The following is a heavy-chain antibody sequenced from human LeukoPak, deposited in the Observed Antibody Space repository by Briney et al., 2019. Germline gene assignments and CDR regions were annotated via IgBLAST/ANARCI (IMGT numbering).Heavy chain of an antibody. V-gene: IGHV3-21*01. D-gene: IGHD6-19*01. J-gene: IGHJ4*02. CDR1: GFTFSSYS. Sequence: PGGSLRLSCAASGFTFSSYSMNWVRQAPGKGLEWVSSISSSSSYIYCADSVKGRFTISRDNAKNSLYLQMNSLRAEDTAVYYCARDGYSSGWYNYWGQGTLVTVSS. CDR2: ISSSSSYI. CDR3: ARDGYSSGWYNY.